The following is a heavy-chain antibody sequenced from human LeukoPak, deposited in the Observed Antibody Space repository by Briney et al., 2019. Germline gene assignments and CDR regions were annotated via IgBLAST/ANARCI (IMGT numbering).Heavy chain of an antibody. J-gene: IGHJ4*02. V-gene: IGHV3-33*01. CDR1: GFTFSTYG. Sequence: GRSLRLSCAASGFTFSTYGMHWVRQAPGKGLEWVAAVWYDGSNKYYADSVKGRFTISRDNSKNTLYLQMNSLRADDTAVYYCARGDGYNFFDYWGQGTLVTVSS. CDR2: VWYDGSNK. D-gene: IGHD5-24*01. CDR3: ARGDGYNFFDY.